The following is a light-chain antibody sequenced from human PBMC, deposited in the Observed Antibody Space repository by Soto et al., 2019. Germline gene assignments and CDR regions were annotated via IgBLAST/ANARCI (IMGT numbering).Light chain of an antibody. J-gene: IGKJ3*01. V-gene: IGKV3-20*01. CDR2: GAS. CDR3: QQYSSSPGFT. CDR1: QTVSSSY. Sequence: ELVLTQSPGTLSLSPGERATLSCRASQTVSSSYLAWYQQKPGQAPRLLIYGASSRATGIPDRFSGSGSGTDFTLTISRLEPEDFAVYYCQQYSSSPGFTFGPGTKVAIK.